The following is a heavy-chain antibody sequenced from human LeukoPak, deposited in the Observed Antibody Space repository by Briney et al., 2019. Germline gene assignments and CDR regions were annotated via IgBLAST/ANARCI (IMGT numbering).Heavy chain of an antibody. Sequence: PSETLSLTCAVYGGSFSGYYWSWIRQPPGKGLEWIEEINHSGSTNYNPSLKSRVTISVDTSKNQFSLKLSSVTAADTAVYYCARPAGYPGLNYFDYWGQGTLVTVSS. CDR3: ARPAGYPGLNYFDY. CDR1: GGSFSGYY. D-gene: IGHD6-25*01. V-gene: IGHV4-34*01. CDR2: INHSGST. J-gene: IGHJ4*02.